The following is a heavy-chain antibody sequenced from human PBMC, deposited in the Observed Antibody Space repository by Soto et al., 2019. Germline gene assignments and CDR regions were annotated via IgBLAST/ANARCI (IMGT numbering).Heavy chain of an antibody. J-gene: IGHJ4*02. V-gene: IGHV4-59*12. CDR2: IYYSGST. CDR3: ARGGGYSYFAGFDY. CDR1: GGSISSYY. D-gene: IGHD5-18*01. Sequence: ETLSLTCTVSGGSISSYYWSWIRQPPGKGLEWIGYIYYSGSTNYNPSLKSRVTISVDTSKNQFSLKLSSVTAADTAVYYCARGGGYSYFAGFDYWGQGTLVTVSS.